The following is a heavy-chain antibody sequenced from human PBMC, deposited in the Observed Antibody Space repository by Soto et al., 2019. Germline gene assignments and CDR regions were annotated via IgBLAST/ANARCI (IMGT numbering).Heavy chain of an antibody. CDR2: VSGSGDST. V-gene: IGHV3-23*01. J-gene: IGHJ4*02. D-gene: IGHD2-21*02. CDR3: AKGRASDCPGCTQDY. Sequence: EVQLLESGGGVAQPGGSLRLSCAASAFTFSSYAMSWVRQAPVKGLEWVSAVSGSGDSTYYADSVKGRFTISRDNSKNTLYLQMNSLRAEDTAVYYCAKGRASDCPGCTQDYWGQGTLVTVSS. CDR1: AFTFSSYA.